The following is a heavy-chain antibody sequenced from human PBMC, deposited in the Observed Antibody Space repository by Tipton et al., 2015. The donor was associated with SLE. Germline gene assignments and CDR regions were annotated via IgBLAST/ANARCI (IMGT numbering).Heavy chain of an antibody. Sequence: QLVQSGGGVVQPGGSLRLSCAASGFTFSSYGMHWVRQAPGKGLEWVAFIRYDGSNKYYADSVKGRFTISRDNSKNTLYLQMNSLRAEDTAVYYCAKDSSYGSGSYYNFWCYYGMDVWGQGTTVTVSS. CDR3: AKDSSYGSGSYYNFWCYYGMDV. J-gene: IGHJ6*02. D-gene: IGHD3-10*01. CDR2: IRYDGSNK. CDR1: GFTFSSYG. V-gene: IGHV3-30*02.